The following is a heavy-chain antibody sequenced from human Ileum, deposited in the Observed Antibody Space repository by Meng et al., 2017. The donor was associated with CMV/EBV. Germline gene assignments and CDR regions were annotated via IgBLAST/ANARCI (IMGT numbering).Heavy chain of an antibody. CDR1: GFTFSSYG. CDR3: AKSGLQSLPAYYYPMDV. Sequence: GESLKISCAASGFTFSSYGMHWVRQAPGKGLEWAAVIGYDGSNKFYADSLKGRFTISRDNSKNTLYLQMNSLRAEDTAIYYCAKSGLQSLPAYYYPMDVWGHGTTVTVSS. CDR2: IGYDGSNK. V-gene: IGHV3-33*06. J-gene: IGHJ6*02. D-gene: IGHD4-11*01.